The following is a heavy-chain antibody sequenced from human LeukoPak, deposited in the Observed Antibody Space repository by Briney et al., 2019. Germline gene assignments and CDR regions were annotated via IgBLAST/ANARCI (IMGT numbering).Heavy chain of an antibody. CDR3: ARVRGYSFGRPTGYFDY. CDR2: ITSSSTYT. J-gene: IGHJ4*02. Sequence: GGSLRLSCAASGFTFTDSYMSWIRQAPGKGLEWVSYITSSSTYTNYADSVKGRFIISRDNAKNSLFLQMGSLKAEDTAVYYCARVRGYSFGRPTGYFDYWGQGTLVTVSS. V-gene: IGHV3-11*05. CDR1: GFTFTDSY. D-gene: IGHD5-18*01.